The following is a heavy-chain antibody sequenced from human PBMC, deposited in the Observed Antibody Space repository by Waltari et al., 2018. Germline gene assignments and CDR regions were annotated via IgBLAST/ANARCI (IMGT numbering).Heavy chain of an antibody. D-gene: IGHD6-13*01. CDR2: IFYSGTT. Sequence: QVQLQESAPGLVKPSETLSLTCIVSGGSISGFYWSWIRQPPGKGLEWVGYIFYSGTTNYNPSLKSRVPISIDTSNNQFSLNLRSVTAADTAVYYCARGHSTRWYLDSWGQGTLVSVSS. CDR1: GGSISGFY. J-gene: IGHJ4*02. CDR3: ARGHSTRWYLDS. V-gene: IGHV4-59*01.